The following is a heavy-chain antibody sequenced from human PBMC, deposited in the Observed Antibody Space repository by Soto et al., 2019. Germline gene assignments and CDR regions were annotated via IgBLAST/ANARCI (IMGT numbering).Heavy chain of an antibody. CDR1: GGSISSSNW. Sequence: QVQLQESGPGLVKPSGTLSLTCAVSGGSISSSNWWSWVRQPPGKGLEWIGEIYHSGSTNYNPSLKSRVTISVNKSTNQLSLKLSSETAADTAVYYCARDLDSSSSLDWFDPWGQGTLVTVSS. J-gene: IGHJ5*02. CDR2: IYHSGST. CDR3: ARDLDSSSSLDWFDP. V-gene: IGHV4-4*02. D-gene: IGHD6-6*01.